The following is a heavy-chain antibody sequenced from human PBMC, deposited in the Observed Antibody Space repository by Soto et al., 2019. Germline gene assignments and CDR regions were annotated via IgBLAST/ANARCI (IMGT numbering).Heavy chain of an antibody. CDR1: GFTVSSNY. J-gene: IGHJ3*02. CDR3: ARESLGPIRGAFDI. Sequence: PGGSLRLSCAASGFTVSSNYMSWVRQAPGKGLEWVSVIYSGGSTYYADSVKGRFTISRDNSKNTLYLQMNSLRAEDTAVYYCARESLGPIRGAFDIWGQGAMVTVSS. CDR2: IYSGGST. V-gene: IGHV3-66*01.